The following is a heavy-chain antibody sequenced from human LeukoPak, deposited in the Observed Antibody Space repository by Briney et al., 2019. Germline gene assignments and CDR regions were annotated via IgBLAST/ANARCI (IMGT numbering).Heavy chain of an antibody. J-gene: IGHJ4*02. CDR3: ARDKGGSYPMYYFDY. D-gene: IGHD3-16*02. CDR1: GGSISSGDYY. CDR2: IYYSGST. Sequence: SETLSLTCTVSGGSISSGDYYWSWIRQPPGKGLEWIGYIYYSGSTYYNPSLKSRVTISVDTSKNQFSLKLSSVTAADTAVYYCARDKGGSYPMYYFDYWGQGTLVTVSS. V-gene: IGHV4-30-4*08.